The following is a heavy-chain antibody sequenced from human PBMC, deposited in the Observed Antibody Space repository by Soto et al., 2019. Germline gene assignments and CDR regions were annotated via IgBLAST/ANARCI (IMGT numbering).Heavy chain of an antibody. CDR1: GDSVSSNSPA. J-gene: IGHJ6*02. V-gene: IGHV6-1*01. CDR2: TYYRSNCYN. CDR3: ARVGTRYKQNYYYGMDV. D-gene: IGHD1-1*01. Sequence: QTLSLPRAVSGDSVSSNSPACTLIRQSPSRGLELLGRTYYRSNCYNDYAVSVKRRITINTDTSKNQFSLQLNSVTPEDTAVYYCARVGTRYKQNYYYGMDVWGQGTTVTVSS.